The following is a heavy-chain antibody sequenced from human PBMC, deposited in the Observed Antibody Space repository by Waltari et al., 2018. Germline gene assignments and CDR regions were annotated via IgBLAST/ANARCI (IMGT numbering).Heavy chain of an antibody. CDR2: IYYSGST. CDR1: GGSISSSSYY. CDR3: AQDGKDAFDI. V-gene: IGHV4-39*07. J-gene: IGHJ3*02. Sequence: QLQLQESGPGLVKPSETLSLTCTVSGGSISSSSYYWGWIRQPPGKGREWIGSIYYSGSTYYNPSLKSRVTISVDTSKNQFSLKLSSVTAADTAVYYCAQDGKDAFDIWGQGTMVTVSS.